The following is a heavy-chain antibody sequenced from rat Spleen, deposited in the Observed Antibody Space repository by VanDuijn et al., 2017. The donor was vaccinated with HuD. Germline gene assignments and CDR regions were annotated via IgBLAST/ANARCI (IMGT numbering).Heavy chain of an antibody. CDR3: ATPGF. CDR2: IKAKSNNYAT. Sequence: EVQVLESGGGLVQPGNSLKLSCATSGFTFSTAWMYWYRQFPEKRLEWVARIKAKSNNYATYYTDSVKRRFTISRDDSKSNIYLQMTNLKEEDTAIYYCATPGFWGPGTMVSVSS. V-gene: IGHV6-6*01. J-gene: IGHJ1*01. CDR1: GFTFSTAW.